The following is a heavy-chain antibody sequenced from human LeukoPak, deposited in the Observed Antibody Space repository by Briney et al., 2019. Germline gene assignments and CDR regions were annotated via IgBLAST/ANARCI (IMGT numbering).Heavy chain of an antibody. V-gene: IGHV3-48*01. CDR3: ARTKHSSSWYSVDY. J-gene: IGHJ4*02. CDR2: ISSSSSTI. Sequence: PGGSLRLSCAASGFTFSSYSMNWVRQAPGKGLEWVSYISSSSSTIYYADSVKGRFTISRDNAKYTLYLQMNSLRAEDTAVYYCARTKHSSSWYSVDYWGQGTLVTVSS. CDR1: GFTFSSYS. D-gene: IGHD6-13*01.